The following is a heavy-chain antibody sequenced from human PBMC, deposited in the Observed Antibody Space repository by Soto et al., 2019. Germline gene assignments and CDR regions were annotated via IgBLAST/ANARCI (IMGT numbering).Heavy chain of an antibody. V-gene: IGHV3-30*18. D-gene: IGHD3-10*01. CDR3: AKDLLWFGELYVFDY. CDR2: ISYDGSNK. J-gene: IGHJ4*02. CDR1: GFTFSSYG. Sequence: QVQLVESGGGVVQPGRSLRLSCAASGFTFSSYGMHWVRQAPGKGLEWVAVISYDGSNKYYADSVKGRFTISRDNSKNTLYLQMNSLRAEDTAVYYWAKDLLWFGELYVFDYWGQGTLVTVSS.